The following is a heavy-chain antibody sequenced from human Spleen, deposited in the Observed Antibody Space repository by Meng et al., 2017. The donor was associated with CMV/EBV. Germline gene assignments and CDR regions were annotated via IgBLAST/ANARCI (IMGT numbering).Heavy chain of an antibody. D-gene: IGHD3-22*01. CDR1: GYTFTSSY. J-gene: IGHJ4*02. CDR2: INPSGGST. Sequence: CKASGYTFTSSYIHWVRQAPGQGLEWMGMINPSGGSTSYAQKFQGRVTMTRDTSTSTVYMELSSLRSEDTAVYYCARVGGGYYDSWDYWGQGTLVTVSS. CDR3: ARVGGGYYDSWDY. V-gene: IGHV1-46*01.